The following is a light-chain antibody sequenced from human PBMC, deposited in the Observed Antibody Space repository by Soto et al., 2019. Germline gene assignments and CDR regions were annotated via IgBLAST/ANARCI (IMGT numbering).Light chain of an antibody. Sequence: EVVLTQSAASPSLRQGQRATLSGRASQSFRGLLAWYQQKPGQAPRLLIYDAYNRATGIPPRFSGSGSGTDFTLTISSLEPEDSAVYYCQQRHMWPITFGQGTRLEI. J-gene: IGKJ5*01. CDR2: DAY. CDR1: QSFRGL. V-gene: IGKV3-11*01. CDR3: QQRHMWPIT.